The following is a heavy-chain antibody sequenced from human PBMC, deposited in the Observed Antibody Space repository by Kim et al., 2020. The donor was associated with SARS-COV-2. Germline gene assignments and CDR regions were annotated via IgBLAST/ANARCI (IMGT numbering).Heavy chain of an antibody. J-gene: IGHJ4*02. D-gene: IGHD5-12*01. CDR1: GFTFSNAW. CDR3: TTDRTDGYNSPSTQIDY. CDR2: IKSKTDGGTT. V-gene: IGHV3-15*01. Sequence: GGSLRLSCAASGFTFSNAWMSWVRQAPGKGLEWVGRIKSKTDGGTTDYAAPVKGRFTISRDDSKNTLYLQMNSLKTEDTAVYYCTTDRTDGYNSPSTQIDYWGQGTLVTVSS.